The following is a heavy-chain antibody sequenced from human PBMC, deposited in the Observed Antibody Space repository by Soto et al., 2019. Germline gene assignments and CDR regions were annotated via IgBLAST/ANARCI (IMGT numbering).Heavy chain of an antibody. CDR2: ISYDGSNK. D-gene: IGHD2-15*01. Sequence: QVQLVESGGGVVQPGRSLRLSCAASGFTFSSYAMHWVRQAPGKGLEWVAVISYDGSNKYYADSVKGRFTISRDNSKNTLYRQMNSLRAEDTAVYYCARAEIYCSGGSCYSGYFQHWGQGTLVTVSS. CDR3: ARAEIYCSGGSCYSGYFQH. V-gene: IGHV3-30-3*01. CDR1: GFTFSSYA. J-gene: IGHJ1*01.